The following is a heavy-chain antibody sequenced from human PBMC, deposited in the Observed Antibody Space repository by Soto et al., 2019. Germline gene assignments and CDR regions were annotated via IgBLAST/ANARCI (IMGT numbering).Heavy chain of an antibody. CDR1: GYTFISYG. CDR3: AVDDASDCRTRGNRFDP. V-gene: IGHV1-18*01. CDR2: ISTYNGNT. Sequence: QVQLVQSGVEVKKPGASVRVSCKASGYTFISYGISWLRQAPGQGPEWMGWISTYNGNTNYAQKVQGRATMTTDTSTITASMNPTSLRSDDTAVYYCAVDDASDCRTRGNRFDPWGQVTLVTVSS. J-gene: IGHJ5*02. D-gene: IGHD2-21*02.